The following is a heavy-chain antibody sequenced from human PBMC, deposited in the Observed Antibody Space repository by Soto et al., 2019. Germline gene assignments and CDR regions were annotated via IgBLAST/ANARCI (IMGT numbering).Heavy chain of an antibody. Sequence: QVQLVESGGGVVQPGRSLRLSCEASGFSFSVYGMHWVRQAPGKGLEWVAVIWYDASKQFYAGSVEGRFTISRDNSKATLYPEMNSLRAEDTAVYYCAAWAEGATEVHWGQGTLVTVSS. D-gene: IGHD2-15*01. CDR2: IWYDASKQ. V-gene: IGHV3-33*01. CDR1: GFSFSVYG. J-gene: IGHJ4*02. CDR3: AAWAEGATEVH.